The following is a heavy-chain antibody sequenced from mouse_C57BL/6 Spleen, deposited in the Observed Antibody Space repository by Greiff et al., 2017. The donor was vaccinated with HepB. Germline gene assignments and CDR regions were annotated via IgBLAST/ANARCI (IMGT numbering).Heavy chain of an antibody. CDR2: ISGGGGNT. Sequence: EVKVEESGGGLVKPGGSLKLSCAASGFTFSSYTMSWVRQTPEKRLEWVATISGGGGNTYYPDSVKGRFTISRDNAKNTLYLQMSSLRSEDTALYYCASQERAADGGYSPWFAYWGQGTLVTVSA. J-gene: IGHJ3*01. D-gene: IGHD2-3*01. CDR1: GFTFSSYT. CDR3: ASQERAADGGYSPWFAY. V-gene: IGHV5-9*01.